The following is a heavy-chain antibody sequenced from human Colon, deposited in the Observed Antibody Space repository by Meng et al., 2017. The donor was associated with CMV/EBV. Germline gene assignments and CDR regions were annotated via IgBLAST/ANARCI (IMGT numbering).Heavy chain of an antibody. CDR2: IHHSGPT. D-gene: IGHD3-16*01. V-gene: IGHV4-39*07. Sequence: SETLSLTCTVSGASLTVDNYFWGWIRQAPGKRLEWIGTIHHSGPTYYNPSFLNRVTISLDKSKSQFSLKLTSVTAADTAMYYCARDDLNGNWFDPWGQGTLVTVSS. CDR3: ARDDLNGNWFDP. CDR1: GASLTVDNYF. J-gene: IGHJ5*02.